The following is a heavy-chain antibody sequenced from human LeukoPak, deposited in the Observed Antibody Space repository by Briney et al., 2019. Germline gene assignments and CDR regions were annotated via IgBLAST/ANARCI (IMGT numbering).Heavy chain of an antibody. CDR1: GFTLSSFW. V-gene: IGHV3-7*01. CDR3: ARDRSYGSGSLDIDY. Sequence: PGGSLRLSCAASGFTLSSFWMSWGRQAPGEGLGWGAHIKQDGSEKYYVDSVKGRFTISRDNAKNSLYLQMNSLRVEDTAVYYCARDRSYGSGSLDIDYWGQGTLVTVSS. J-gene: IGHJ4*02. D-gene: IGHD3-10*01. CDR2: IKQDGSEK.